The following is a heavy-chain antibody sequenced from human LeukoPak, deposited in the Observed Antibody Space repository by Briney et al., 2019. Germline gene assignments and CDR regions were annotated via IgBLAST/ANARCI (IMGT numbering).Heavy chain of an antibody. CDR3: SRHSITISGVVLSFPNWFDT. D-gene: IGHD3-3*01. CDR2: INHSGST. CDR1: GYSISTGDY. V-gene: IGHV4-38-2*01. Sequence: SETLSLTCAVSGYSISTGDYWGWIRQPPGKGLEWIGGINHSGSTYDNPSLKSRVTMSIDTSKNQFSLKLTSVTAADTAVYFCSRHSITISGVVLSFPNWFDTWVRGTLVTASS. J-gene: IGHJ5*02.